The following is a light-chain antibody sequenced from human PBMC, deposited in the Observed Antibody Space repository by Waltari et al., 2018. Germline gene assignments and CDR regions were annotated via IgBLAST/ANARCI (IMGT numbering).Light chain of an antibody. CDR2: WAS. CDR3: HQYYGSPDT. J-gene: IGKJ2*01. Sequence: DIVRTQYPDSLSVSLGARATLSCRASQTILQSSIIKNYLAWYQQKPGQPPSLLIHWASTRESGVPGRFSGSWSGTYFTLTITNLQVEDVALYYCHQYYGSPDTFGQGTRLDIK. V-gene: IGKV4-1*01. CDR1: QTILQSSIIKNY.